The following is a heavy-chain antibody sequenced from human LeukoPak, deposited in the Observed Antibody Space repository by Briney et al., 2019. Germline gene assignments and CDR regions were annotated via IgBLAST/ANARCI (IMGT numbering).Heavy chain of an antibody. D-gene: IGHD3-10*01. J-gene: IGHJ5*02. Sequence: SETLSLTCAVYGGSFSGYYWSWIRQPPGKGLEWIGEINHSGSTNYNPSLKSRVTISVDTSKNQFSLKLSCVTAADTAVYYCARHRGFGELFWFDPWGQGTLVTVSS. V-gene: IGHV4-34*01. CDR2: INHSGST. CDR3: ARHRGFGELFWFDP. CDR1: GGSFSGYY.